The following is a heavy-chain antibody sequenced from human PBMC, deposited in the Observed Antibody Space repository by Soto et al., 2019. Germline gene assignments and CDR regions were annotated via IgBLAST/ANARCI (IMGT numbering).Heavy chain of an antibody. D-gene: IGHD2-21*01. CDR2: IYASGST. CDR1: DDSLSTYY. V-gene: IGHV4-4*07. CDR3: ARSAIPRGGWFRP. Sequence: LSLPCNVSDDSLSTYYWSWIRQPAGKGLEWIGRIYASGSTNYNPSLKSRVSMSVDTSKKQFSLKMISVTAADTAMYYCARSAIPRGGWFRPWGQGVLVTVSS. J-gene: IGHJ5*02.